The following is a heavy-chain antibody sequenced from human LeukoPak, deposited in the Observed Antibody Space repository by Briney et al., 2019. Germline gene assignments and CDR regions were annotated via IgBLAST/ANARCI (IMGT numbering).Heavy chain of an antibody. CDR2: ISSSGSTI. V-gene: IGHV3-11*01. D-gene: IGHD3-22*01. J-gene: IGHJ3*02. Sequence: GGSLRLSCAASGFTFSDYYMFWIRQAPGKGLEWVSYISSSGSTIYYADSVKGRFTISRDNSKNTLYLQMNSLRAEDTAVYYCAGYYDTSGSHAFDIWGQGTMVTVSS. CDR3: AGYYDTSGSHAFDI. CDR1: GFTFSDYY.